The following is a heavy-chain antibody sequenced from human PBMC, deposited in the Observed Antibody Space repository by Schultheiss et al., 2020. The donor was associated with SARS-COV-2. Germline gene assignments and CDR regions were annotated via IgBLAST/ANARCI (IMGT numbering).Heavy chain of an antibody. J-gene: IGHJ4*02. V-gene: IGHV3-30*01. CDR2: ILYDGSDK. CDR3: ASDVLLWFGEPRYFDY. D-gene: IGHD3-10*01. CDR1: GFTFSSYA. Sequence: GESLKISCAASGFTFSSYAMHWVRQAPGKGLEWVAVILYDGSDKYYADSVKGRFTISRDNSKNTLYLQMNSLRAEDTAVYYCASDVLLWFGEPRYFDYWGQGTLVTVSS.